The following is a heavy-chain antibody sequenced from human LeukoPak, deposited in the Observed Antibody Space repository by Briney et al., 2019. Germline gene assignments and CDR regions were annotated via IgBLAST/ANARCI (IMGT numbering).Heavy chain of an antibody. CDR2: IFGSGGST. CDR3: ARERGGYSGYYDGMDV. Sequence: GGSLRLSCAASGFTFSSYAMYWVRQAPGKGLEWVSGIFGSGGSTHYADSVKGRFTISRDNSKNTVYLQMNSLRAEDTAVYYCARERGGYSGYYDGMDVWGQGTTVTVSS. D-gene: IGHD5-12*01. CDR1: GFTFSSYA. J-gene: IGHJ6*02. V-gene: IGHV3-23*01.